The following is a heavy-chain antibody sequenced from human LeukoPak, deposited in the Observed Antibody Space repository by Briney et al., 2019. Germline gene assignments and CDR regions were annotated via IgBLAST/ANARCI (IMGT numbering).Heavy chain of an antibody. Sequence: SQTLSLTCAVSGGSISSGGYSWRWIRQPPRKGLEWIGYIYHSGSIYYNPSLKSRVTISVDRSKNQFSLKLSSVTAADTAVYYCARVDCSGGSCRIDYWGQGTLVTVSS. CDR1: GGSISSGGYS. CDR3: ARVDCSGGSCRIDY. J-gene: IGHJ4*02. CDR2: IYHSGSI. V-gene: IGHV4-30-2*01. D-gene: IGHD2-15*01.